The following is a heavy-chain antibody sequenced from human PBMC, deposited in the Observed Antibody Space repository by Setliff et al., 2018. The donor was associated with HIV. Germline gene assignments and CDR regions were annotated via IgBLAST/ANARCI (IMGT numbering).Heavy chain of an antibody. Sequence: PSETLSLTCTVSGGSFIGSSFQSTWIRQTPGKGLEWIADIAYSGTTMYTNYNPSLESRVIISEDTSRDQFFLKLTSVTADDTGIYYCARGPPFAYWGQGLRVTVSS. CDR3: ARGPPFAY. V-gene: IGHV4-39*07. CDR2: IAYSGTTMYT. CDR1: GGSFIGSSFQ. J-gene: IGHJ4*02.